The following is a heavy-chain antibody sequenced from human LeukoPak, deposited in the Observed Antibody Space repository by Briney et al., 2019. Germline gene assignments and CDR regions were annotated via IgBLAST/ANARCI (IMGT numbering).Heavy chain of an antibody. CDR3: ARRLGRSFDY. CDR1: GYTFINHA. J-gene: IGHJ4*02. Sequence: GASVKVSCKASGYTFINHAIHWVRQAPGQRLEWMGWINIGNGNTKYSQNFQGRITITRDTSATTAYMDLSSLRPEDTAMYYCARRLGRSFDYWGQGTLVTVSS. CDR2: INIGNGNT. D-gene: IGHD2-21*01. V-gene: IGHV1-3*04.